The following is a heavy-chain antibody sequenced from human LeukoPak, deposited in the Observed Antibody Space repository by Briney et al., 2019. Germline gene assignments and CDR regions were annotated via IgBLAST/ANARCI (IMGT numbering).Heavy chain of an antibody. CDR3: ARGPAVVVAATDY. D-gene: IGHD2-15*01. CDR2: IKGDGIST. J-gene: IGHJ4*02. Sequence: GGSLRLSCAASGFDFSSNWMHWVRHAPGQGLVWVSRIKGDGISTNYADSVKGRFTISRDIAKNTLYLQMNSLRAEDTGVYYCARGPAVVVAATDYWGQGTLVTVSS. CDR1: GFDFSSNW. V-gene: IGHV3-74*01.